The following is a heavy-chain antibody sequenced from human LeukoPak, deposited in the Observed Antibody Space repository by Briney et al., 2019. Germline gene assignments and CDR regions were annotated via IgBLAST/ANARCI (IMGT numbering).Heavy chain of an antibody. CDR3: ARDNPYYYDSSGYLYYYYYMDV. Sequence: GASVKVSCKASGGTFSSYAISWVRQAPGQGLEWMGWINPNSGGTNYAQKFQGRVTMTRDTSISTAYMELSRLRSEDTAVYYCARDNPYYYDSSGYLYYYYYMDVWGKGTTVTVSS. CDR1: GGTFSSYA. D-gene: IGHD3-22*01. J-gene: IGHJ6*03. CDR2: INPNSGGT. V-gene: IGHV1-2*02.